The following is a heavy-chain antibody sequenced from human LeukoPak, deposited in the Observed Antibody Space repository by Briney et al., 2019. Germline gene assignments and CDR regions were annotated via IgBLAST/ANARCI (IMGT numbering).Heavy chain of an antibody. D-gene: IGHD3-10*01. CDR3: ARSGYGSGSRKGRTFDY. CDR1: GYTFTSYY. V-gene: IGHV1-46*01. CDR2: INPSGGST. Sequence: ASVKVSCKASGYTFTSYYMHWVRQAPGQGLEWMGIINPSGGSTSYAQKFQGRVTMTRDTSTSPVNMELSSLRSEDTAVYYCARSGYGSGSRKGRTFDYWGQGTLVTVSS. J-gene: IGHJ4*02.